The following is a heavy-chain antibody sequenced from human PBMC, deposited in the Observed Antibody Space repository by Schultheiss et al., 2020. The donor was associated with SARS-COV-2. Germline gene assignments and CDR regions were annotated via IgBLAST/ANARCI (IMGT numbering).Heavy chain of an antibody. J-gene: IGHJ6*02. D-gene: IGHD1-1*01. Sequence: SQTLSLTCTVSGGSISSYYWSWIRQPPGKGLEWIGYIYYSGSTNYNPSLKSRVTMSVDTSKNQFSLKLSSVTAADTAVYYCARGTGRQVLLEYHYYGMGVWGQGTKVTVSS. V-gene: IGHV4-59*08. CDR2: IYYSGST. CDR1: GGSISSYY. CDR3: ARGTGRQVLLEYHYYGMGV.